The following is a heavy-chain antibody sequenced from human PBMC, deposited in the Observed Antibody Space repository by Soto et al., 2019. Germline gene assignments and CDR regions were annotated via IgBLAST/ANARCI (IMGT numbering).Heavy chain of an antibody. D-gene: IGHD5-12*01. CDR2: IYHMGGT. CDR1: GASLNSDY. V-gene: IGHV4-59*03. J-gene: IGHJ5*02. CDR3: ARFTYKSGFNWFDP. Sequence: SETLSVTCTVSGASLNSDYWSWSRQSPGKGLEWIGYIYHMGGTDYNPSLKSRVTISIDKSKNQFSLNLRSVTAADTAVYFCARFTYKSGFNWFDPWGQGTRVT.